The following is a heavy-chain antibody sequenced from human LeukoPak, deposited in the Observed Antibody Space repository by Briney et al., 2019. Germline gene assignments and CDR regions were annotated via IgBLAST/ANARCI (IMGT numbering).Heavy chain of an antibody. CDR3: ARDPYSGTYSDYYYYYMDV. J-gene: IGHJ6*03. V-gene: IGHV3-21*01. CDR1: AFSFSDYN. CDR2: ITSTGSYI. D-gene: IGHD1-26*01. Sequence: GGSLRLSCAASAFSFSDYNMNWVRQAPGKGLEWVSSITSTGSYIYYADSVKGRFTISRDNAKNSLFLQLNSLRAEGTAVYYCARDPYSGTYSDYYYYYMDVWGKGTTVAVSS.